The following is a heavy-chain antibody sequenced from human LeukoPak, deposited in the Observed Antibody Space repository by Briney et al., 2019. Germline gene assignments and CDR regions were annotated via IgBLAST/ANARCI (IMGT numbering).Heavy chain of an antibody. J-gene: IGHJ6*03. CDR3: ARGIVGANRSGYYYYMDV. Sequence: GGSLRLSCAASGFTFSSYAMSWVRQAPGKGLEYVSGITSNGDSTYYANSVKGRFTISRDNFRKTLYLQVGSLRAEDMAVYYCARGIVGANRSGYYYYMDVWGKGTTVTISS. CDR1: GFTFSSYA. D-gene: IGHD1-26*01. CDR2: ITSNGDST. V-gene: IGHV3-64*01.